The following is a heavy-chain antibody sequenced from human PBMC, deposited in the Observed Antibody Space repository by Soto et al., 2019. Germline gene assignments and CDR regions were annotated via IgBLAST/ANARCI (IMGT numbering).Heavy chain of an antibody. V-gene: IGHV1-18*01. CDR2: ISAYKGNT. CDR1: RYSLTSYG. CDR3: AGSLAARAKGGPYNWFDP. D-gene: IGHD6-6*01. J-gene: IGHJ5*02. Sequence: AAVPVSCKASRYSLTSYGSSSVGQAPGQGCGWMGWISAYKGNTNYAQKFQGRVTMTTDTSTSTAYMELRSLRSDDTAVYYCAGSLAARAKGGPYNWFDPWGQGTLVTVS.